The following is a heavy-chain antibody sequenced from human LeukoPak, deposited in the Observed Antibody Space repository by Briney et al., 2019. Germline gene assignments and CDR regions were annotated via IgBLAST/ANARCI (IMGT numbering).Heavy chain of an antibody. V-gene: IGHV1-3*01. D-gene: IGHD3-10*01. CDR2: INAGNGNT. CDR3: ARASITIVWGVINGLGY. Sequence: ASVKVSCKASGYTFTSYAMHWVRQAPGQRLEWMGWINAGNGNTKYSQKFQGRVTITRDTSASTAYMELSSLRSEDTAVYYCARASITIVWGVINGLGYWGQGTLVTVSS. CDR1: GYTFTSYA. J-gene: IGHJ4*02.